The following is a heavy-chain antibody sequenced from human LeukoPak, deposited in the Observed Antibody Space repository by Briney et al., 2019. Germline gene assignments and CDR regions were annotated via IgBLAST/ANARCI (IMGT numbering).Heavy chain of an antibody. CDR2: IRSNGCGGTT. D-gene: IGHD2-15*01. CDR1: GFTFSDYV. V-gene: IGHV3-49*04. Sequence: GGSLRLSCRTSGFTFSDYVMTWVRQAPGKGLEWVGFIRSNGCGGTTAYAASGEGRFTSASDDSKSIAYMNMNSLKTEDTDVYYCTKESCSGGTCYSNCWGQGTLVTVSS. CDR3: TKESCSGGTCYSNC. J-gene: IGHJ4*02.